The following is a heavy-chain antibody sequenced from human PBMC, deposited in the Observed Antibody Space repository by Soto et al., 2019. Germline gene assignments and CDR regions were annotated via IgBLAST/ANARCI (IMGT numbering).Heavy chain of an antibody. CDR2: VNPTSGGT. CDR3: ARDPDYGDYWGYFFDS. D-gene: IGHD4-17*01. J-gene: IGHJ4*02. CDR1: GYTFAAYY. V-gene: IGHV1-2*02. Sequence: ASVKVSCKTSGYTFAAYYIHWIRQAPGQGLEWMGWVNPTSGGTVYAQNFQDRVTMTRDTSISTAYMELRRLNSDDTAVYYCARDPDYGDYWGYFFDSWGQGTPVTVSS.